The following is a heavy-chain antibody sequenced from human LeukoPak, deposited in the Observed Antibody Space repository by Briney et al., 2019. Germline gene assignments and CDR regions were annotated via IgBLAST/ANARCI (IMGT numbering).Heavy chain of an antibody. CDR3: AKGSHSSSWYEGNWFDP. V-gene: IGHV3-23*01. Sequence: PGGSQRLSCAASGFTFSSYAMSWVCQAPGKGLEWVSAISGSGGSTYYADSVKGRFTISRDNSKNTLYLQMNSLRAEDTAVYYCAKGSHSSSWYEGNWFDPWGQGTLVTVSS. CDR1: GFTFSSYA. D-gene: IGHD6-13*01. CDR2: ISGSGGST. J-gene: IGHJ5*02.